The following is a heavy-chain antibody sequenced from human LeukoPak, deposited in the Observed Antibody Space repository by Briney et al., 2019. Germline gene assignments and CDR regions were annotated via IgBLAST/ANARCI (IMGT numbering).Heavy chain of an antibody. CDR1: GGTFSSYD. J-gene: IGHJ3*02. D-gene: IGHD3-22*01. CDR3: ASGDSSGYSDDVFHI. V-gene: IGHV1-69*05. CDR2: ISLIFGTT. Sequence: SVRVSCKASGGTFSSYDISWVRQAPGQGLECMGRISLIFGTTNYAQKFQGRVTITTDESTSTAYMELSSLRSEDTAMYYCASGDSSGYSDDVFHIWRQGTMVTVSS.